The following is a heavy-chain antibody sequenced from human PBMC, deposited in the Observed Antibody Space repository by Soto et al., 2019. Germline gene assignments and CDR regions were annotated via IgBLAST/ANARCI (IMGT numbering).Heavy chain of an antibody. CDR2: INPSGGST. J-gene: IGHJ3*02. D-gene: IGHD3-16*02. Sequence: ASVKVSCKASGYTFTSYYMHWVRQAPGQGLEWTGIINPSGGSTSYAQKFQGRVTMTRDTSTSTVYMELSSLRSEDTAVYYCARVGYYDYVWGSYRYGAFDIWGQGTMVTVSS. CDR3: ARVGYYDYVWGSYRYGAFDI. CDR1: GYTFTSYY. V-gene: IGHV1-46*01.